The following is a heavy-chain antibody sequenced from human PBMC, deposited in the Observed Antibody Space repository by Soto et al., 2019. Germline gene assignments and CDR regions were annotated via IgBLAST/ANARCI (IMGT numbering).Heavy chain of an antibody. CDR2: IYYSGST. V-gene: IGHV4-59*08. CDR3: ARGDIVVVPAAIGYYYYYYMDV. J-gene: IGHJ6*03. Sequence: SETLSLTCTVSGGSISSYDWRWIRQPPGKGLEWIGYIYYSGSTNYNPSLKSRVTISVDTSKNQFSLKLSSVTAADTAVYYCARGDIVVVPAAIGYYYYYYMDVWGKGTTVTVSS. D-gene: IGHD2-2*02. CDR1: GGSISSYD.